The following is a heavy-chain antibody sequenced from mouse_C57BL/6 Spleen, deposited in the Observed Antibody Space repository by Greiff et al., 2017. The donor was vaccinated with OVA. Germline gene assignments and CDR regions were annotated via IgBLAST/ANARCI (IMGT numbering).Heavy chain of an antibody. CDR3: AREGYYGSSWDYYAMDY. J-gene: IGHJ4*01. CDR1: GYTFTSYW. V-gene: IGHV1-55*01. D-gene: IGHD1-1*01. Sequence: VQLQQPGAELVKPGASVKMSCKASGYTFTSYWITWVKQRPGQGLEWIGDIYPGSGSTNYNEKFKSKATLTVDTSSSTAYMQLSSLTSEDSAVYYCAREGYYGSSWDYYAMDYWGQGTSVTVSS. CDR2: IYPGSGST.